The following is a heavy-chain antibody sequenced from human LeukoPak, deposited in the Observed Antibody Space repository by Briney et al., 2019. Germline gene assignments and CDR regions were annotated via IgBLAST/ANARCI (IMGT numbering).Heavy chain of an antibody. D-gene: IGHD2-15*01. CDR3: AEDQKLQPFHY. CDR2: IQFDGSTE. J-gene: IGHJ4*02. Sequence: GGSLRLSCAASGLIFSTYGMHWVRQAPGKGLEWVAFIQFDGSTEFYADSVKGRFTISRDNSKNTLYLQMNSLRAEDTSVYYCAEDQKLQPFHYWGQGTLVTVSS. V-gene: IGHV3-30*02. CDR1: GLIFSTYG.